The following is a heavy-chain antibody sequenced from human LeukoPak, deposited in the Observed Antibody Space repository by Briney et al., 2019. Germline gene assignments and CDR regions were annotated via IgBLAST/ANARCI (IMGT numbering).Heavy chain of an antibody. CDR1: GYTFTSYY. V-gene: IGHV1-46*01. CDR3: ARDGAGSGSYSYFDY. Sequence: ASVKVSCKASGYTFTSYYMHWVRQAPGQGLEWMGIINPSGGSTSYAQKFQGRVTMTRDTSTSTVYMGLSSLRSEDTAVYYCARDGAGSGSYSYFDYWGQGTLVTVSS. J-gene: IGHJ4*02. CDR2: INPSGGST. D-gene: IGHD1-26*01.